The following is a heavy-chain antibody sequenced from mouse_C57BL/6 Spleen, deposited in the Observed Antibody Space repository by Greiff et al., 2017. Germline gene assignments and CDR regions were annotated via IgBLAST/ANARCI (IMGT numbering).Heavy chain of an antibody. Sequence: EVKLVESGGGLVKPGGSLKLSCAASGFTFSDYGMHWVRQAPEKGLEWVAYISSGSSTIYYADTVKGRFTITRDNAKNTLFLQMTSLRSEDTAMYYCARIDSNYLLYYFDYWGQGTTLTVSS. D-gene: IGHD2-5*01. CDR1: GFTFSDYG. J-gene: IGHJ2*01. CDR3: ARIDSNYLLYYFDY. V-gene: IGHV5-17*01. CDR2: ISSGSSTI.